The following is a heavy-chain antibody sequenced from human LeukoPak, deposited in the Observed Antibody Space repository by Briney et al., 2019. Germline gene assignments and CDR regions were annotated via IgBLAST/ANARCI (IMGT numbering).Heavy chain of an antibody. J-gene: IGHJ6*03. CDR2: INPNSGGT. V-gene: IGHV1-2*02. Sequence: VASVKVSCKASGYTFTGYYMHWVRQAPGQGLEWMGWINPNSGGTNYAQKFQGRVTITADKSTSTAYMELSSLRSEDTAVYYCARASIAAAGTTVFDYYYYMDVWGKGTRSPSP. D-gene: IGHD6-13*01. CDR3: ARASIAAAGTTVFDYYYYMDV. CDR1: GYTFTGYY.